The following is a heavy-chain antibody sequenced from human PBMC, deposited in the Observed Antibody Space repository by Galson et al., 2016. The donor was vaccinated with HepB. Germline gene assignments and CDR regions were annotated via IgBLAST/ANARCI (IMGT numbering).Heavy chain of an antibody. V-gene: IGHV1-8*01. CDR2: MNPNSGDT. J-gene: IGHJ5*02. CDR1: GFPFTSFD. Sequence: SVKVSCKATGFPFTSFDINWVRQAPGQGLQWMGWMNPNSGDTGYAQKFQGRVTMTRDTSIDTAYMELSNLTAEDTAVYYCARGHAGIYSNSWNAWLEPWGQGTRVTVSS. D-gene: IGHD6-6*01. CDR3: ARGHAGIYSNSWNAWLEP.